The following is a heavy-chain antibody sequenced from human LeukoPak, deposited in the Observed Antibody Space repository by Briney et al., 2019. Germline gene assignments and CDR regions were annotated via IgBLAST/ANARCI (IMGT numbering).Heavy chain of an antibody. CDR2: TSDSGGHT. D-gene: IGHD2-8*01. Sequence: SETLSLTCAVYGGSFSGYYWNWIRQPPGQGLEWIGYTSDSGGHTNYNPSLKSRVTISVDTSKNQFSLKLSSVTAADTAVYYCARTHCTNGVCPIDSWGQGTLVTVSS. CDR3: ARTHCTNGVCPIDS. CDR1: GGSFSGYY. V-gene: IGHV4-59*08. J-gene: IGHJ4*02.